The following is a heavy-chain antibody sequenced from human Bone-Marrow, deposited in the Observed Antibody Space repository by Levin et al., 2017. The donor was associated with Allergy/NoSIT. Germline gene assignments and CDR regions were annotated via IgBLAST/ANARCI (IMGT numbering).Heavy chain of an antibody. D-gene: IGHD6-13*01. V-gene: IGHV3-53*01. J-gene: IGHJ6*02. Sequence: GASVKVSCVVSGFTVGNSYMFWVRQAPGKGLEWVSVIYRDGSTYYADSVKGRFTVSRDNSRNTVHLQMNSLTAEDTAIYYCAKDPSSSILAAGLTLDVWGQGTTVTVSS. CDR2: IYRDGST. CDR1: GFTVGNSY. CDR3: AKDPSSSILAAGLTLDV.